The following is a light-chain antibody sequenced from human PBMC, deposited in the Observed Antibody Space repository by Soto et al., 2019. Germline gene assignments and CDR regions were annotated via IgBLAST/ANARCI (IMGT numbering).Light chain of an antibody. CDR2: GAS. Sequence: EIVMTQSQATLSVSPGERSKLSCTASQSVTSNYLAWYQQRPGQAPRLLIFGASIRDTGIPDRFSGSGSGTDFTLTISRLEPEDFAVFYCHQYGSSPGTFGQGTKGDIK. CDR3: HQYGSSPGT. J-gene: IGKJ1*01. V-gene: IGKV3-20*01. CDR1: QSVTSNY.